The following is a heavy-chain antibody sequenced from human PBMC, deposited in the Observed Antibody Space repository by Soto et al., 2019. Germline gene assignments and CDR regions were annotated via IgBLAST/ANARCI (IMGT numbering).Heavy chain of an antibody. D-gene: IGHD1-26*01. CDR2: INPNGGGR. CDR1: GYTFTGFH. CDR3: ARGSVGPTTDFDY. J-gene: IGHJ4*02. V-gene: IGHV1-2*04. Sequence: GASVKVSCKASGYTFTGFHIQWVRQAPGQGLEWMGWINPNGGGRNYAQKFQGWVTMTRDTSISTAYMEPSRLKSDDTAVYYCARGSVGPTTDFDYWGQGTLVTVSS.